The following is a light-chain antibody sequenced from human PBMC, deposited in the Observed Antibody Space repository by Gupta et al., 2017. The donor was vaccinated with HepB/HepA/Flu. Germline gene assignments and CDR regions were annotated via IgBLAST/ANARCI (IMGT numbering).Light chain of an antibody. Sequence: SYELTQPPSVSVSPGQTASITCSGDKLGDKYACWYQQKPGQSPVLVIYQDSKWPSGIPERFSSSNSGNTATLTSGGTQAMDEADYYCQAWDSSTVVFGGGTKLTVL. CDR3: QAWDSSTVV. CDR1: KLGDKY. CDR2: QDS. J-gene: IGLJ2*01. V-gene: IGLV3-1*01.